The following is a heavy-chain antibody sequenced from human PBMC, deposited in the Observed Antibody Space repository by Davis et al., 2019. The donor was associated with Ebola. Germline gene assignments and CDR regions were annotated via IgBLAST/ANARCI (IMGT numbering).Heavy chain of an antibody. Sequence: PSETLSLTCAVYGGSFSGYYWSWIRQPPGKGLEWIGEINHSGSTNYNPSLKSRVTISVDTSKNQFSLKLSSVTAADTAVYYCASLGGYCSSTSCYTDPIDYWGQGTLVTVSS. V-gene: IGHV4-34*01. CDR2: INHSGST. CDR1: GGSFSGYY. D-gene: IGHD2-2*02. J-gene: IGHJ4*02. CDR3: ASLGGYCSSTSCYTDPIDY.